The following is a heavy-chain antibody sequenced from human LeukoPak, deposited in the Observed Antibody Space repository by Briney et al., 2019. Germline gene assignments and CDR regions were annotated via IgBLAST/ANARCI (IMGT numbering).Heavy chain of an antibody. CDR1: GFTFSSYW. Sequence: GGSLRLSCAASGFTFSSYWMSWVRQAPGKGLEWVANIKEDGGEKYSVDSVKGRFTISRDNAMNSLYLEMNSLRAEDTAVYYCARGPISHYYGSGSYPHWGQGTLVTVSS. CDR3: ARGPISHYYGSGSYPH. J-gene: IGHJ4*02. V-gene: IGHV3-7*01. D-gene: IGHD3-10*01. CDR2: IKEDGGEK.